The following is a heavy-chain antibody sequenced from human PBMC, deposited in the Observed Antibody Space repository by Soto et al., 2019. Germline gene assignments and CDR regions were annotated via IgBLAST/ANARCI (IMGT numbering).Heavy chain of an antibody. J-gene: IGHJ4*02. V-gene: IGHV4-59*01. D-gene: IGHD3-22*01. CDR2: IYYSGST. CDR1: GGSISSYY. Sequence: SETLSLTCTVSGGSISSYYWSWIRQPPGKGLEWIGYIYYSGSTNYNPSLKSRVTISVDTSKNQFSLKLSSVTAADTAVYYCARLTYSSGYYYVDYWGQ. CDR3: ARLTYSSGYYYVDY.